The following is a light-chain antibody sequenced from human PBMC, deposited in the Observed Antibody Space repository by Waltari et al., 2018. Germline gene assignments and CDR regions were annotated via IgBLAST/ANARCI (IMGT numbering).Light chain of an antibody. Sequence: IVLTQSPGTLSLSPGERATLSCRASQGVTNNYLAWYQQKPGQAPRLLIDDGSRRATGIPDRFSGSGSGTDFTLTISRLEPEDFAVYFCQQFSGSPWTFGQGTRVEIK. CDR2: DGS. J-gene: IGKJ1*01. CDR1: QGVTNNY. CDR3: QQFSGSPWT. V-gene: IGKV3-20*01.